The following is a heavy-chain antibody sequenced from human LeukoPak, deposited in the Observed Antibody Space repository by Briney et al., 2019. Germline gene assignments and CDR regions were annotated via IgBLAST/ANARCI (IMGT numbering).Heavy chain of an antibody. CDR3: ARSEIYNYGYNPNTKFDF. V-gene: IGHV3-23*01. CDR1: GFTFSSYA. CDR2: ISGSGGST. J-gene: IGHJ4*02. Sequence: PGGSLRLSCVASGFTFSSYAMSWVRQAPGKGLEWVSVISGSGGSTYHADSVKGRFTISRDNSKNTLFLQMNSLRAEDTAVYYCARSEIYNYGYNPNTKFDFWGQGTLVTVSS. D-gene: IGHD5-18*01.